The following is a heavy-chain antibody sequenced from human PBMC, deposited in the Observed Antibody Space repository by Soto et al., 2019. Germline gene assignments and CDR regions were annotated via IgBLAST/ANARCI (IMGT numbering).Heavy chain of an antibody. CDR2: IYYSGST. CDR3: ARDNYGMDYYYYMDV. V-gene: IGHV4-31*03. J-gene: IGHJ6*03. D-gene: IGHD4-17*01. Sequence: SETLSLTCTVSGGSISSGGYYWSWIRQHPGKGLEWIGYIYYSGSTYYNPSLKSRVTISVDTSKNQFSLKLSSVTAADTAVYYCARDNYGMDYYYYMDVWGKGTTVTVSS. CDR1: GGSISSGGYY.